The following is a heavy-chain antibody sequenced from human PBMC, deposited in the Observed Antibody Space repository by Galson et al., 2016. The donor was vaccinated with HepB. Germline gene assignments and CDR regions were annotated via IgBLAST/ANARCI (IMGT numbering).Heavy chain of an antibody. CDR3: ARETSYGELYFDY. Sequence: TLSLTCTVSGGSISSSGYYWSWIRQHPGKGLGWIGYIYYSRTYYNPSLKSRVTVSVDTSKNQFSLKLTSVTAADTAVYYCARETSYGELYFDYWGQGTLVTVSS. CDR2: IYYSRT. CDR1: GGSISSSGYY. J-gene: IGHJ4*02. V-gene: IGHV4-31*03. D-gene: IGHD5-18*01.